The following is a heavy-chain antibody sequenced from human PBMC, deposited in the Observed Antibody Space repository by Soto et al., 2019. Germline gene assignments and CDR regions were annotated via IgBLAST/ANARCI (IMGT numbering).Heavy chain of an antibody. CDR1: GFTFSSYA. J-gene: IGHJ6*02. CDR3: ARDGSSSTRTYGMDV. V-gene: IGHV3-30-3*01. Sequence: VGSLRLSCAASGFTFSSYAMHWVRQAPGKGLEWVAVISYDGSNKYYADSVKGRFTISRDNSKNTLYLQMNSLRAEDTAVYYCARDGSSSTRTYGMDVWGQGTTVTVSS. D-gene: IGHD6-6*01. CDR2: ISYDGSNK.